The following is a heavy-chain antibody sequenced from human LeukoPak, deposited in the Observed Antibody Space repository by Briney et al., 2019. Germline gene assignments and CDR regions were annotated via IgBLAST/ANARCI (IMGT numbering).Heavy chain of an antibody. CDR1: GFTFNNSN. Sequence: GGSLRLSCAASGFTFNNSNMNWVRQAPGKGLEWVSSITSSGSYIYYIDSVKGRFTISRDNSKNTLYLQMNSLRAEDTAVYYCASSNVDTAPRWFAPWGQGTLVTVSS. V-gene: IGHV3-21*01. CDR3: ASSNVDTAPRWFAP. J-gene: IGHJ5*02. CDR2: ITSSGSYI. D-gene: IGHD5-18*01.